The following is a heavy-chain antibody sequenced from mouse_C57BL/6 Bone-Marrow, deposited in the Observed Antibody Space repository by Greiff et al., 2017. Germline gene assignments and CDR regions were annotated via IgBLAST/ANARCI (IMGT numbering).Heavy chain of an antibody. CDR3: ARRHYYGTLFAY. V-gene: IGHV5-9*01. J-gene: IGHJ3*01. Sequence: EVKLMESGGGLVKPGGSLKLSCAASGFTFSSYTMSWVRQTPEKRLEWVATISGGGGNTYYPDGVTGRFTISRANAKNTLYLQMSSLRSEDTALYYYARRHYYGTLFAYWCQGTLVTVSA. D-gene: IGHD1-1*01. CDR1: GFTFSSYT. CDR2: ISGGGGNT.